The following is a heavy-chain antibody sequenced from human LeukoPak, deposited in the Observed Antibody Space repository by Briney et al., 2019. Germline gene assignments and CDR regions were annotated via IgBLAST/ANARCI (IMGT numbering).Heavy chain of an antibody. CDR2: ISGSGGST. Sequence: PGGSLRLSCAASGFTFSSYAMSWVRQAPGKGLEWVSAISGSGGSTYYADSVKGRFTISRDNSKNTLYLQMNSLRAEDTAVYYCAKDGQLWLFSNRCWFDPWGQGTLVTVSS. CDR1: GFTFSSYA. D-gene: IGHD5-18*01. CDR3: AKDGQLWLFSNRCWFDP. V-gene: IGHV3-23*01. J-gene: IGHJ5*02.